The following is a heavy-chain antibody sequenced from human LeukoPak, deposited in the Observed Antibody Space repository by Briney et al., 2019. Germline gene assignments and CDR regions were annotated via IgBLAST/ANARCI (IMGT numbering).Heavy chain of an antibody. CDR3: ARVTFSGSSYYFDQ. CDR2: ISYDGNNK. Sequence: QPGRSLRLYCAASGFSLSSFAVYWVRQATGKGLEWVALISYDGNNKNYADSVKGRFTVSRDNSKNTLYLQMNSLRAEDTAVYYCARVTFSGSSYYFDQWGQGTLVTVSS. J-gene: IGHJ4*02. V-gene: IGHV3-30-3*01. D-gene: IGHD1-26*01. CDR1: GFSLSSFA.